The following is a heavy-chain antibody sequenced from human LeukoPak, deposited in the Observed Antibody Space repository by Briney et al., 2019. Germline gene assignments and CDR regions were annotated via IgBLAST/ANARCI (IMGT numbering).Heavy chain of an antibody. V-gene: IGHV3-21*06. CDR3: VRLGSGFGDSSGYYLSMVYYYYYYMDV. CDR1: GFTFSSYS. Sequence: NTGGSLRLSCAASGFTFSSYSMNWVRQAPGKGLEWVSSISSSSDIYYADSVKGRFTISRDNAKNSLYLQMNSLRAEDTAVYYCVRLGSGFGDSSGYYLSMVYYYYYYMDVWGKGTTVTVSS. D-gene: IGHD3-22*01. J-gene: IGHJ6*03. CDR2: ISSSSDI.